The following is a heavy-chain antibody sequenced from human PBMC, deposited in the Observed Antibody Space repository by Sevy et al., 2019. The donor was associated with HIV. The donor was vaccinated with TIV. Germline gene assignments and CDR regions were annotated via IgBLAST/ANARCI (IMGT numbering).Heavy chain of an antibody. CDR3: ARPGIAVAGTGMDV. V-gene: IGHV3-30*04. CDR2: ISYDGRNK. Sequence: GGSLRLSCAASGFTFSSYAMHWVRQAPGKGLEWVAVISYDGRNKYYADSVKGRFTISRDNSKNTRYLQMNSLRAEDTAVYYCARPGIAVAGTGMDVWGQGTTVTVSS. J-gene: IGHJ6*02. D-gene: IGHD6-19*01. CDR1: GFTFSSYA.